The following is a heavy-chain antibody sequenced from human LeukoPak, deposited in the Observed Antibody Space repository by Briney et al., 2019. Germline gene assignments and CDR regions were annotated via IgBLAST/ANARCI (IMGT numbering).Heavy chain of an antibody. V-gene: IGHV4-59*01. CDR3: ARVRYYDSSGYYYGYFQH. Sequence: PSETLSLTCTVSGGSISSYYWSWIRQPPGKGLEWIGYIYYSGSTNYNPSLKSRVTISVDPSKNQFSLKLSSVTAADTAVYYCARVRYYDSSGYYYGYFQHWGQGTLVTVSS. CDR1: GGSISSYY. J-gene: IGHJ1*01. D-gene: IGHD3-22*01. CDR2: IYYSGST.